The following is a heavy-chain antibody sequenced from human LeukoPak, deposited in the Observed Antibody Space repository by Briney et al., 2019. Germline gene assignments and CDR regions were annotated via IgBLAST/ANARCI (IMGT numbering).Heavy chain of an antibody. D-gene: IGHD3-9*01. Sequence: SETLSLTCTVSGGSITSSYWSWIRQSPGKGLEWIGYIHYTGSTDYNPSLKSRVTMLIDTSKNQFSLKLSSVTAADTAVYYCARGRYSAGDNWFDPWGQGTLVTVSS. CDR1: GGSITSSY. J-gene: IGHJ5*02. CDR2: IHYTGST. V-gene: IGHV4-59*01. CDR3: ARGRYSAGDNWFDP.